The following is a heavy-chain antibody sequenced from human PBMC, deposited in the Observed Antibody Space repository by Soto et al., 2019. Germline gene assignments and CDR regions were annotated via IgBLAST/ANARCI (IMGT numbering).Heavy chain of an antibody. D-gene: IGHD3-9*01. V-gene: IGHV3-20*04. CDR2: INWNGGSK. J-gene: IGHJ4*02. Sequence: PGGSLRLSCAASGFTFGDYGMSWVRPAPGKGLEWVSGINWNGGSKGYADSVEGRFTISRDNAKNSLYLQMNSLRAEDTALYYCARAMDYDILTGLFLDYWGQGTLVTVSS. CDR1: GFTFGDYG. CDR3: ARAMDYDILTGLFLDY.